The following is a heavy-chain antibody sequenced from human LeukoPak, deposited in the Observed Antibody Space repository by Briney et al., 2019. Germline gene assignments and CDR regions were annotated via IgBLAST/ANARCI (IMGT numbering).Heavy chain of an antibody. V-gene: IGHV3-74*01. CDR1: GFTFSSYW. CDR2: IASDGSST. D-gene: IGHD4-23*01. Sequence: GSLRLSCAASGFTFSSYWMNWVRQAPGKGRVWVSRIASDGSSTTYADSVKGRFSISRDNAKNTLYLQMNSLRVEDTAVYYCARGRPHGNDYWGQGTLVTVSS. CDR3: ARGRPHGNDY. J-gene: IGHJ4*02.